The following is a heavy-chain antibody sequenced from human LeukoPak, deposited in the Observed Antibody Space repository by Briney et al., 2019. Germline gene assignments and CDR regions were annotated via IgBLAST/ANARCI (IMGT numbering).Heavy chain of an antibody. D-gene: IGHD6-13*01. CDR1: GFTSSSYA. J-gene: IGHJ4*02. CDR2: ISGSGGST. V-gene: IGHV3-23*01. CDR3: AKGIATAGNSQIFDY. Sequence: GGSLRLSCAASGFTSSSYAMSWVRQAPGKGLEWVSVISGSGGSTYYTDSVKGRFTISRDNSKNTLYLQMNSLRAEDTAVYYCAKGIATAGNSQIFDYWGQGTLVTVSS.